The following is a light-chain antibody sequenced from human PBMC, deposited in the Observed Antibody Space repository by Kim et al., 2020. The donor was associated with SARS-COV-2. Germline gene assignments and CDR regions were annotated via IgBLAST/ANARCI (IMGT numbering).Light chain of an antibody. CDR3: QQYNNWT. V-gene: IGKV3-15*01. CDR2: GAS. Sequence: EIVMTQSPATLSVSPGERATLSCRASQGVSSNLAWYQQKPGQAPRLLIYGASTRATGIPARFSGSGSGTEFTLTISSLQSEDFAVYYCQQYNNWTFGQGTKVDIK. CDR1: QGVSSN. J-gene: IGKJ1*01.